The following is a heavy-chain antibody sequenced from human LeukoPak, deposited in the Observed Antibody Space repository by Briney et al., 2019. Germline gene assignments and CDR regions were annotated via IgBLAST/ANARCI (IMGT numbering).Heavy chain of an antibody. D-gene: IGHD2-21*01. V-gene: IGHV3-7*05. CDR3: ARSVVVDY. CDR2: IKEDGGGK. Sequence: GSLRLSCAASGFTFTRYWMSWVRQAPGKGLEWVANIKEDGGGKYYVDSVRGRFTISRDSAKNSLSLQMSSLRAEDTAIYYCARSVVVDYCGQGTLVTVSS. J-gene: IGHJ4*02. CDR1: GFTFTRYW.